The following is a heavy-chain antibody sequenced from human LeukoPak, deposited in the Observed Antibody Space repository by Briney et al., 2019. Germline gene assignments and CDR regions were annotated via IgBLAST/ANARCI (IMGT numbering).Heavy chain of an antibody. CDR3: AKEKGLVVPAASFDY. CDR2: ISSSSSYI. V-gene: IGHV3-21*01. Sequence: KSGGSLRLSCAASGFTFSSYSMNWVRQAPGKGLEWVSSISSSSSYIYYADSVKGRFTISRDNAKNTLYLQMNSLRAEDTAVYYCAKEKGLVVPAASFDYWGQGTLVTVSS. D-gene: IGHD2-2*01. CDR1: GFTFSSYS. J-gene: IGHJ4*02.